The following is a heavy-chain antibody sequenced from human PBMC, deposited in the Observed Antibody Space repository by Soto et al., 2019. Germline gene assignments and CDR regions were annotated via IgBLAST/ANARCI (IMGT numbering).Heavy chain of an antibody. Sequence: ASVKVSCKASGYTFTSYDINWVRQATGQGLEWMGWMNPNSGNTGYAQKFQDRVTMTRNTSISTAYMELSSLRSEDTAVYYCARVVIAGYFDWLPRGNYYYGMDVWGQGTTVTVSS. J-gene: IGHJ6*02. CDR2: MNPNSGNT. D-gene: IGHD3-9*01. V-gene: IGHV1-8*01. CDR3: ARVVIAGYFDWLPRGNYYYGMDV. CDR1: GYTFTSYD.